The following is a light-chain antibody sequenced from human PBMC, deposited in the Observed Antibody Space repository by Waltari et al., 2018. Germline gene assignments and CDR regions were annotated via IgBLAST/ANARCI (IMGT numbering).Light chain of an antibody. CDR1: QSLLDSEDGNTY. V-gene: IGKV2-40*01. Sequence: DIVMTQTPLSLPVTLGEPASISCRSSQSLLDSEDGNTYLEWYLQKPGQSPQLLIYEVSNRASGVPDRFSGSGSDTDFTLKISRVEAEDVGVYYCMQALEFRTFGQGTKVEI. J-gene: IGKJ1*01. CDR2: EVS. CDR3: MQALEFRT.